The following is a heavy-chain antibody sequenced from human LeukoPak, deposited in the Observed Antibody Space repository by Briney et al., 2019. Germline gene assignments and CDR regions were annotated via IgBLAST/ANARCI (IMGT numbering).Heavy chain of an antibody. V-gene: IGHV3-7*01. J-gene: IGHJ4*02. CDR1: GFTFSSYW. CDR2: IKQDGSEK. CDR3: AREGEQLVPIDI. Sequence: GGSLRLSCAASGFTFSSYWMSWVRQAPGKGLEWVANIKQDGSEKYYADSVKGRFTISRDNAKNSLYLQVNSLRAEDTAVYYCAREGEQLVPIDIWGQGTLVTVSS. D-gene: IGHD6-6*01.